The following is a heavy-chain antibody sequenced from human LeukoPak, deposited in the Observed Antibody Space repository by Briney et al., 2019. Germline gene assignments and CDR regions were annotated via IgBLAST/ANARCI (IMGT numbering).Heavy chain of an antibody. J-gene: IGHJ4*02. Sequence: YTGSTYYIPSLKSRVTILVDTSKNQFSLTLSSVTAADTAVYYCARLIVGATYFDYWGQGTLVTVSS. D-gene: IGHD1-26*01. V-gene: IGHV4-39*01. CDR3: ARLIVGATYFDY. CDR2: YTGST.